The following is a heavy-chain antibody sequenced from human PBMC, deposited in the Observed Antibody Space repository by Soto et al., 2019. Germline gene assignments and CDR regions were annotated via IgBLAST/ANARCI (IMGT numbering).Heavy chain of an antibody. D-gene: IGHD3-3*01. CDR3: ARVPLGVRLNWFDP. J-gene: IGHJ5*02. CDR2: IYYSGST. CDR1: GGSISSYY. Sequence: KPSETLSLTCTVSGGSISSYYWSWIRQPPGKGLEWIGYIYYSGSTNYNPSLKSRVTISVDTSKNQFSLKLSSVTAADTAVYYCARVPLGVRLNWFDPWGQGTLVTVSS. V-gene: IGHV4-59*01.